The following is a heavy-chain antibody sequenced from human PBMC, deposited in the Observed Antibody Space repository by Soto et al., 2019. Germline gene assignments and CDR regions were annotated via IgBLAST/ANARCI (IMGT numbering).Heavy chain of an antibody. V-gene: IGHV3-43*02. Sequence: GSLRRSCAACGLTFSSYAISWVRQAPGKGLEWVSTVSCDGVSTSYADSVKGRFTISRDNSKNSLYLQMNSLRTEDTALYYCAKDSSSWYYGYYYGMDVWGQGTTVTVSS. J-gene: IGHJ6*02. CDR2: VSCDGVST. D-gene: IGHD6-13*01. CDR1: GLTFSSYA. CDR3: AKDSSSWYYGYYYGMDV.